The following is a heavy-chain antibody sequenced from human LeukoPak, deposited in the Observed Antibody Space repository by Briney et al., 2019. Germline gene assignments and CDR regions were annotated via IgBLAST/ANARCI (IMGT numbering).Heavy chain of an antibody. CDR3: VGPDSQFDC. V-gene: IGHV3-21*01. CDR2: ISANSLHI. CDR1: GFTFSDQS. J-gene: IGHJ4*02. D-gene: IGHD3-10*01. Sequence: PGGSLRLSCAASGFTFSDQSMNWVRQAPGKGLEWVSSISANSLHIFYADSVKGRSTISRDNAKNSLYLQMNNLRVEDTAVYYCVGPDSQFDCWGQGTLVTVSS.